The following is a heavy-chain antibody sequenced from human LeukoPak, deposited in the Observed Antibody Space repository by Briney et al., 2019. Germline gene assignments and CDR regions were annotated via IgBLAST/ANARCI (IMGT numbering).Heavy chain of an antibody. D-gene: IGHD3-16*01. Sequence: GGSLRLSCAVSVFTFDDYAMHWVRQAAGKGLEWVSLTGWHGGSTYYADSVKGRFTISRDNSKNSLYLQMNSLRAEDTALYFCAKGGYDPDYYFDYWGQGTLVTVSS. CDR1: VFTFDDYA. CDR3: AKGGYDPDYYFDY. V-gene: IGHV3-43D*03. J-gene: IGHJ4*02. CDR2: TGWHGGST.